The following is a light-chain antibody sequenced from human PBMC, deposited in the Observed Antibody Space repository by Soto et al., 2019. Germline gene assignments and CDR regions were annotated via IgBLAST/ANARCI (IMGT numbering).Light chain of an antibody. CDR1: QSVSSY. V-gene: IGKV3-11*01. CDR3: QQRYNWVT. Sequence: EIVLTQSPATLSLSPGVRATLSCRASQSVSSYLAWFQQKPGQAPRLLIYDASNRATGIPARFSGSGSGTDFTLTISSLEPEDSAVYYCQQRYNWVTFGGGTKVEIK. CDR2: DAS. J-gene: IGKJ4*01.